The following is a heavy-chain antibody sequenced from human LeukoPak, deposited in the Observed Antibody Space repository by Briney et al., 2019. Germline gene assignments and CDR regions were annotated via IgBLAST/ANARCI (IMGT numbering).Heavy chain of an antibody. CDR3: AKDRRTMVRGVIIDERAAYFDY. V-gene: IGHV3-23*01. CDR2: ISGSGGST. CDR1: GFTFSSYA. J-gene: IGHJ4*02. D-gene: IGHD3-10*01. Sequence: GGSLRLSCAAPGFTFSSYAMSWVRQAPGKGLEWVSAISGSGGSTYYADSVKGRFTISRDNSKNTLYLQMNSLRAEDTAVYYCAKDRRTMVRGVIIDERAAYFDYWGQGTLVTVSS.